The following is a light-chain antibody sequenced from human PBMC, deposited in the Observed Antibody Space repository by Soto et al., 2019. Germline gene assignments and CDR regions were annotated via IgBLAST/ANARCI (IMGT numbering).Light chain of an antibody. V-gene: IGKV1-5*03. J-gene: IGKJ1*01. CDR3: QQSNSYST. CDR1: QSISSW. Sequence: DIQMTQSPSTLSASVGDRVTISCRASQSISSWLAWYQQKPGKAPKLLSYKASSLESGVPSRFSGSGSGTEFTLTISSPQPDDFATYYCQQSNSYSTFGQGTKVEIK. CDR2: KAS.